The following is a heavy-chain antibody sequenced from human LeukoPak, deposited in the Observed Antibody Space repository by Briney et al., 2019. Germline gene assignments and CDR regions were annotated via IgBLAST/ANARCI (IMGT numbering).Heavy chain of an antibody. J-gene: IGHJ6*02. CDR2: IKQDGREK. CDR3: ARSSYDPYYYYGMDV. Sequence: GGSLRLSCAASGFTFSSYWMSWVRQAPGKGLEWVANIKQDGREKYYVDSVKGRFTISRDNAKNSLYLQMNSLRAEDTAVYYCARSSYDPYYYYGMDVWGQGTTVTVSS. D-gene: IGHD5-12*01. CDR1: GFTFSSYW. V-gene: IGHV3-7*01.